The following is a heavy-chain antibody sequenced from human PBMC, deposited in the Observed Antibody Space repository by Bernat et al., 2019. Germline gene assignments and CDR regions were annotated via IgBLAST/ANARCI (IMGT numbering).Heavy chain of an antibody. Sequence: QVQLVESGGGVVQPGRSLRLSCAASGFTFSSYAMHWVRQAPGKGLEWVAVMSYDGSNKYYADSVKGRFTISRDNSKNTLYLQMNSLRAEDTAVYYCARSLPSDYWGQGTLVTVSS. J-gene: IGHJ4*02. V-gene: IGHV3-30*01. CDR2: MSYDGSNK. CDR3: ARSLPSDY. CDR1: GFTFSSYA.